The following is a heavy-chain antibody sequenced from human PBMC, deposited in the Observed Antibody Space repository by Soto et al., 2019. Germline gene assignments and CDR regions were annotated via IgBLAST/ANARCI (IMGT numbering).Heavy chain of an antibody. CDR3: ARDRVRDYGGDWWFDP. Sequence: GGSLRLSCAASGFNFSDYSMNWVRQAPGKGLEWVSSITSSGTYIYYADSVKGRFTFSRDNAKSSVYLQMNSLRADDTAVYYCARDRVRDYGGDWWFDPWGQGTLVTVSS. J-gene: IGHJ5*02. CDR2: ITSSGTYI. V-gene: IGHV3-21*06. D-gene: IGHD4-17*01. CDR1: GFNFSDYS.